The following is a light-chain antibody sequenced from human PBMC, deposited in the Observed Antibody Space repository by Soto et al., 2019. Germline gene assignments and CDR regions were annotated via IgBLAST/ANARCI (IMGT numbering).Light chain of an antibody. CDR3: QQRSNWPPYT. J-gene: IGKJ2*01. CDR2: DAS. Sequence: EIVLTQSPATLSLSPGERATLSCRASQSVSSSLACYQQKPGQAPRLLIYDASNRATGIPARFSGSGSATAYTLTISSLEPEDFAVYYWQQRSNWPPYTFGQGTKLEVK. V-gene: IGKV3-11*01. CDR1: QSVSSS.